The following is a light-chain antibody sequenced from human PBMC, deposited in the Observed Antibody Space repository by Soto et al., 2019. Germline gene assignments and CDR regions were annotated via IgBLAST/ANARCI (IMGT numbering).Light chain of an antibody. V-gene: IGKV1-5*03. CDR1: QSNSRW. CDR3: QQYNSYSWT. J-gene: IGKJ1*01. CDR2: KAS. Sequence: DIQMTQSTSTLSTSVGDRVTISCRASQSNSRWLAWYQKKPGKARKILISKASSLESGVPLRFSGSGSGTEFTLTIRSLQPDDFATYYCQQYNSYSWTYGKGNKGEVK.